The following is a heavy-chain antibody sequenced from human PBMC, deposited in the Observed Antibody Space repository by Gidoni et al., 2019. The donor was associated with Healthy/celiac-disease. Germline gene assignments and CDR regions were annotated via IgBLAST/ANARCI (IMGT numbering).Heavy chain of an antibody. CDR2: INPNSGGT. D-gene: IGHD3-3*01. J-gene: IGHJ6*02. CDR3: ARAHYDFWSGFAYYYYGMDV. V-gene: IGHV1-2*04. Sequence: QVQLVQSGAEVKKPGASVKVSCKASGYTFTGYYLHWVRQAPGQGLEWMGWINPNSGGTNYAQKFQGWVTMTRDTSISTAYMELSRLRSDDTAVYYCARAHYDFWSGFAYYYYGMDVWGQGTTVTVSS. CDR1: GYTFTGYY.